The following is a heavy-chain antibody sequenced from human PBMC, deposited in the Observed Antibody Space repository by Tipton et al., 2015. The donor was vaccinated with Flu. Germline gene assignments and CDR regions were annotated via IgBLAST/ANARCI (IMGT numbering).Heavy chain of an antibody. CDR1: TGSVSGYY. V-gene: IGHV4-59*08. D-gene: IGHD3-22*01. CDR3: ARHFYDSSGYYCLDY. CDR2: IHYAGST. Sequence: TLSLTCDVSTGSVSGYYWSWIRQSPKRGLEWIRYIHYAGSTNYNPSLKSRVSMSVDTSKNQFSLKLSSLTAADTAVYYCARHFYDSSGYYCLDYWGQGLLVTVSS. J-gene: IGHJ4*02.